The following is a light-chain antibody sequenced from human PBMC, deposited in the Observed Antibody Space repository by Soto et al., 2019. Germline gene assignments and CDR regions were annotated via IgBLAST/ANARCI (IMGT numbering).Light chain of an antibody. CDR2: AAS. V-gene: IGKV1-12*02. CDR1: QGISNW. Sequence: DIQMTQSPSAVSASVGDRVTITCRASQGISNWLAWYQQKPGKAPKLLIYAASSLQSGVPSRFSGRGXGXXXXLXISXLQPEDFATYYCQQGNSFPFTFGPGTQVDIK. CDR3: QQGNSFPFT. J-gene: IGKJ3*01.